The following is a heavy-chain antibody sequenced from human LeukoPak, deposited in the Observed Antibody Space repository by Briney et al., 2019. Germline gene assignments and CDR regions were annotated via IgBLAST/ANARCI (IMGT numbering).Heavy chain of an antibody. J-gene: IGHJ2*01. CDR1: GGSISSSSYY. V-gene: IGHV4-39*07. CDR2: IYYSGST. Sequence: SETLSLTCTVSGGSISSSSYYWGWIRQPPGKGLEWIGSIYYSGSTYYNPSLKSRVTISVDTSKNQFSLKLSSVTAADTAVYYCARVEGTSCYKMPCETYWYFDLWGRGTLVTVSS. CDR3: ARVEGTSCYKMPCETYWYFDL. D-gene: IGHD2-2*02.